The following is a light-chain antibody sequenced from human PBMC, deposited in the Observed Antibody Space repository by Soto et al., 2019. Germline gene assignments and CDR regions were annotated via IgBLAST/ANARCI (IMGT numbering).Light chain of an antibody. CDR3: GSWDSSLSAYV. V-gene: IGLV1-51*01. J-gene: IGLJ1*01. Sequence: QSVMTQPPSVSAAPGQKGTISCSGSSSNIGGNSVSWYQQLPGTAPKLLIYDDNKRPSGIPDRCSGSKSGTSATLGITGFQTGDEADYYCGSWDSSLSAYVFGTWTKLTVL. CDR1: SSNIGGNS. CDR2: DDN.